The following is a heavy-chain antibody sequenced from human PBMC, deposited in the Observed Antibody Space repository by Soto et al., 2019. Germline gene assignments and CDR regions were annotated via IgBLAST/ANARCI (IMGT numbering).Heavy chain of an antibody. V-gene: IGHV3-9*01. D-gene: IGHD6-13*01. CDR3: ARGAAAPTGVWYFDL. CDR1: GFTFDDYA. CDR2: ISWNSGSI. J-gene: IGHJ2*01. Sequence: EVQLVESGGGLVQPGRSLRLSCAASGFTFDDYAMHWVRQAPGKGLEWVSGISWNSGSIGYADSVKGRFTISRDNAKNSLYLQMNSLRAEDTALYYCARGAAAPTGVWYFDLWGRGTLVTVSS.